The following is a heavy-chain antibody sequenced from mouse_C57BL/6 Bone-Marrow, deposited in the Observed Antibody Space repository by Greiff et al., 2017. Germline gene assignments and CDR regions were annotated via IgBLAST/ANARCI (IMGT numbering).Heavy chain of an antibody. J-gene: IGHJ1*03. Sequence: VKVVESGPGLVQPSQSLSITCTVSGFSLTSYGVHWVRQSPGKGLEWLGVIWSGGSTDYNAAFISRLSISKDNSKSQVFFKMNSLQADDTAIYYCARNDWTGYGSSYYWYFDVWGTGTTVTVSS. D-gene: IGHD1-1*01. CDR3: ARNDWTGYGSSYYWYFDV. V-gene: IGHV2-2*01. CDR1: GFSLTSYG. CDR2: IWSGGST.